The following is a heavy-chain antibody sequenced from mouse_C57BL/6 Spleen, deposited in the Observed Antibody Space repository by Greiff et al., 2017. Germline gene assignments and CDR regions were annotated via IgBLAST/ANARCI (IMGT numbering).Heavy chain of an antibody. J-gene: IGHJ2*01. CDR2: ISYDGSN. CDR3: ARVWDPDYFDY. V-gene: IGHV3-6*01. D-gene: IGHD2-10*02. CDR1: GYSITSGYY. Sequence: EVQLQESGPGLVKPSQSLSLTCSVTGYSITSGYYWNWIRQFPGNKLEWMGYISYDGSNNYNPSLKNRISITRDTSKNQFFLKLNSVTTEDTATYYCARVWDPDYFDYWGQGTTLTVSS.